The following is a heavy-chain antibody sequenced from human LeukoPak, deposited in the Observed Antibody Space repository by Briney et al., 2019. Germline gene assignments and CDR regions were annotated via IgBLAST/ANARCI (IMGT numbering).Heavy chain of an antibody. V-gene: IGHV3-30*18. CDR3: AKDHAYYDILTGYRIYYYYGMDV. Sequence: GRSLRLSCAASGFTFSSYGMHWVRQAPGKGLEWVAVISYDGSNKYYADSVKGRFTISRDNSKNTLYLQMNSLRAEDTAVYYCAKDHAYYDILTGYRIYYYYGMDVWGQGTTVTVSS. D-gene: IGHD3-9*01. CDR1: GFTFSSYG. J-gene: IGHJ6*02. CDR2: ISYDGSNK.